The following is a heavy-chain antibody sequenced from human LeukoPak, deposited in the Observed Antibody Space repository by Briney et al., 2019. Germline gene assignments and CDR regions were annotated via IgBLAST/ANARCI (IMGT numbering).Heavy chain of an antibody. Sequence: SGGSLRLSCAASGFTFSSYAMHWVRQAPGKGLEWVAVISYDGSNKYYADSVKGRFTISRDNSKNTLYLQMNSLRAEDTAVYYCARENYGDHYFDYRGQGTLVTVPS. V-gene: IGHV3-30-3*01. CDR1: GFTFSSYA. CDR2: ISYDGSNK. CDR3: ARENYGDHYFDY. D-gene: IGHD4-17*01. J-gene: IGHJ4*02.